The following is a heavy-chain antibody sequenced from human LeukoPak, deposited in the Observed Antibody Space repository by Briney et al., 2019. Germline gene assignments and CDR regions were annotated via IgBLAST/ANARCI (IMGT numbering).Heavy chain of an antibody. CDR2: ISSSSSYI. CDR1: GFSFSSYS. D-gene: IGHD6-19*01. J-gene: IGHJ4*02. Sequence: PGGSLRLSCEASGFSFSSYSMTWVRQAPGKGLEWVSSISSSSSYIYYADSVKGRFTISRDNAKNSLYLQMNSLRAEDTAVYYCARDTGHSSGWPQALGYWGQGTLVTVSS. V-gene: IGHV3-21*01. CDR3: ARDTGHSSGWPQALGY.